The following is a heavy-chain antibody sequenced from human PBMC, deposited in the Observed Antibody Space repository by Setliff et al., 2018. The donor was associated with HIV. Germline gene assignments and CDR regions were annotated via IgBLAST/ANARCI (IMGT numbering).Heavy chain of an antibody. CDR2: IIPILGIA. J-gene: IGHJ6*02. V-gene: IGHV1-69*10. D-gene: IGHD3-22*01. CDR1: TFSSYA. Sequence: TFSSYAISWVRQAPGQGLEWMGGIIPILGIANYAQKFQGRVTITADKSTSTAYMELSSLRSEDTAVYYCARAYYYDSSGLAPYYYYGMDVRGQGTTVTVS. CDR3: ARAYYYDSSGLAPYYYYGMDV.